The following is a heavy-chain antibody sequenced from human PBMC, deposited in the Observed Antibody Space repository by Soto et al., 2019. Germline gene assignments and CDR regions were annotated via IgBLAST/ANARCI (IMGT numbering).Heavy chain of an antibody. Sequence: SETLSLTCTVSGGSISSYYWSWIRQPPGKGLEWIGYIYYSGSTNYNPSLKSRVTISVDTSKNQFSLKLSSVTAADTAVYYCARQGILTGYQVIDYWGQGTLVTVSS. V-gene: IGHV4-59*08. CDR2: IYYSGST. CDR1: GGSISSYY. D-gene: IGHD3-9*01. CDR3: ARQGILTGYQVIDY. J-gene: IGHJ4*02.